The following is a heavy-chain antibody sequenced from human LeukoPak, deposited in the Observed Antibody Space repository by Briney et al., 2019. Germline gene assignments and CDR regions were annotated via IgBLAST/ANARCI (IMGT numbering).Heavy chain of an antibody. Sequence: GGSLRLSCAASGFTLSDYWMNWVRRAPGKGLEWVANINLHGSVKLHVDSVEGRFTISRDNAKNSLFLQMTSLKVEDTAVYYCAAWGLYNYWGQGTLVTVSS. CDR2: INLHGSVK. D-gene: IGHD7-27*01. CDR3: AAWGLYNY. CDR1: GFTLSDYW. V-gene: IGHV3-7*01. J-gene: IGHJ4*02.